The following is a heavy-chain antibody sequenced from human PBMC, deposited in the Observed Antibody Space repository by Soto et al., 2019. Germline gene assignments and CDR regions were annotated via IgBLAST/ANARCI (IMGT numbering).Heavy chain of an antibody. V-gene: IGHV3-23*01. CDR1: GFTFSSYA. Sequence: PGGSLSLSCAASGFTFSSYAMSWVRQAPGKGLERVSAIIGSGGSTYYADSVKGRFTISRDNSKNTLFLQMNSLRAEDTAVYYCAKDLWTEGATPYFDYWGQGTLVTVSS. CDR2: IIGSGGST. CDR3: AKDLWTEGATPYFDY. J-gene: IGHJ4*02. D-gene: IGHD1-26*01.